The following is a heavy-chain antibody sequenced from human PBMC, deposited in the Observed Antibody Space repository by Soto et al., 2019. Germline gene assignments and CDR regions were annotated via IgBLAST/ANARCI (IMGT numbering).Heavy chain of an antibody. D-gene: IGHD1-26*01. V-gene: IGHV4-59*01. CDR3: ARGLGGTYHRAAPFDY. Sequence: QVQLQESGPGLVKPSETLSLTCTVSGGAISSYYWSWIRQPPGKGLEWIGYIYYSGNTHYNPSPNSRVTISVDTSKDQFSLNLSSVTAADTAVYYCARGLGGTYHRAAPFDYWCQGTLVTVSS. CDR1: GGAISSYY. J-gene: IGHJ4*02. CDR2: IYYSGNT.